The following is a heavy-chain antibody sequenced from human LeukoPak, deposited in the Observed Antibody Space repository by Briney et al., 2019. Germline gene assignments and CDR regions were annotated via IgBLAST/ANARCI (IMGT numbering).Heavy chain of an antibody. V-gene: IGHV1-2*06. CDR3: ASLGWCSSTSCPPPNWFDP. Sequence: ASVKVSFTASGYTFTGYYMHWVRQAPGQGLEWMGRINPNSGGTNYAQKFQGRVTMTRDTSISTAYMELSRLRSDDMAVYYCASLGWCSSTSCPPPNWFDPWGQGTLVTVSS. CDR1: GYTFTGYY. CDR2: INPNSGGT. D-gene: IGHD2-2*01. J-gene: IGHJ5*02.